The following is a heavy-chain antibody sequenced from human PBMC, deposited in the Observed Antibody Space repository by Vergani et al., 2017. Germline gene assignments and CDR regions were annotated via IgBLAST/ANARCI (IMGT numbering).Heavy chain of an antibody. CDR1: GFTFSSYG. J-gene: IGHJ6*03. CDR3: AKDQGDSSNYYYYYMDV. CDR2: ISYDGSNK. Sequence: QVQLVESGGGVVQPGRSLRLSCAASGFTFSSYGMHWVRQAPGKGLEWVAVISYDGSNKYYADSVKGRFTISRDNSKNTLYLQMNSLRAEDTAVYYCAKDQGDSSNYYYYYMDVWSKGTTVTVSS. D-gene: IGHD4-11*01. V-gene: IGHV3-30*18.